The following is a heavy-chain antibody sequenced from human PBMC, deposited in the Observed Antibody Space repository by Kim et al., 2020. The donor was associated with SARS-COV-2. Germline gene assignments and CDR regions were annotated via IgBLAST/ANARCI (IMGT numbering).Heavy chain of an antibody. D-gene: IGHD1-26*01. J-gene: IGHJ4*02. CDR3: ARKDSKWKHDYFEF. Sequence: GGSLRLSCAASGFSFSTYAITWVRQVPGKGLEWVSTINSDGHRTYYADSVKGRFTISRDNSKDTLFLQMNSLRADDTAVYSCARKDSKWKHDYFEFWGKGALVTVSS. CDR2: INSDGHRT. CDR1: GFSFSTYA. V-gene: IGHV3-23*01.